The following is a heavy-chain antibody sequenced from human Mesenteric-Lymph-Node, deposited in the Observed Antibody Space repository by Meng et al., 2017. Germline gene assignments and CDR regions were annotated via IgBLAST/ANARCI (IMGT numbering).Heavy chain of an antibody. V-gene: IGHV3-73*01. D-gene: IGHD3-22*01. CDR2: IRSKANSYAT. J-gene: IGHJ6*02. CDR1: GFTFSGSA. Sequence: GESLKISCAASGFTFSGSAMHWVRQASGKGLEWVGRIRSKANSYATAYAASVKGRFTISRDDSKNTAYLQMNSLKTEDMAVYYCTSSYYDSSGYYPHYYYYGMDVWGQGTTVTVSS. CDR3: TSSYYDSSGYYPHYYYYGMDV.